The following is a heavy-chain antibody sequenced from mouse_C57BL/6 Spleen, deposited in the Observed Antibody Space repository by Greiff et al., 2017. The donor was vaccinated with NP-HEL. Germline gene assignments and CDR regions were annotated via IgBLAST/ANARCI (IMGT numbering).Heavy chain of an antibody. V-gene: IGHV3-6*01. J-gene: IGHJ4*01. D-gene: IGHD1-1*01. CDR3: AREGIDYYGSSYGAMDY. CDR1: GYSITSGYY. CDR2: ISYDGSN. Sequence: EVKVEESGPGLVKPSQSLSLTCSVTGYSITSGYYWNWIRQFPGNKLEWMGYISYDGSNNYNPSLKNRISITRDTSKNQFFLKLNSVNTEDTATYYCAREGIDYYGSSYGAMDYWGQGTSVTVSS.